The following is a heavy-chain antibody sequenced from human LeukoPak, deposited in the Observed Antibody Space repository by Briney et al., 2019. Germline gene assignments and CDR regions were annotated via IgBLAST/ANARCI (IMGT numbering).Heavy chain of an antibody. V-gene: IGHV3-33*01. CDR1: GFTFSSYG. Sequence: GGSLRLSCAASGFTFSSYGMHWVRQAPGKGLEWVAVIWYDGSNRYYADSVKGRFTISRDNSKNTLYLQMNSLRAEDTAVYYCARDADVLRYFDWHFDYWGQGTLVTVSS. D-gene: IGHD3-9*01. J-gene: IGHJ4*02. CDR3: ARDADVLRYFDWHFDY. CDR2: IWYDGSNR.